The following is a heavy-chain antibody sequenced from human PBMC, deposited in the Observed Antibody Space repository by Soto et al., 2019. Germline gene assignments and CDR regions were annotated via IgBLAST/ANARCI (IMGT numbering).Heavy chain of an antibody. CDR3: ARHSLYGGPFDP. Sequence: PSETLSLTCAVYGGSFSGYYWSWIRQPPGKGLEWIGEINHSGNTNYNPSLKSRVTIFVDTSKNQVSLRLTSVTAADTAVYYCARHSLYGGPFDPWGQGTLVTVSS. D-gene: IGHD3-10*01. J-gene: IGHJ5*02. V-gene: IGHV4-34*01. CDR1: GGSFSGYY. CDR2: INHSGNT.